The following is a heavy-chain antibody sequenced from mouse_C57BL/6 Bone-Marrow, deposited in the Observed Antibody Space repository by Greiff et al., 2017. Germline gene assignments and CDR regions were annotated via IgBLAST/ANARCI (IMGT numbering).Heavy chain of an antibody. CDR2: IDPSDSYT. CDR3: ARALYDYDYFDY. J-gene: IGHJ2*01. Sequence: QVQLKQPGAELVRPGTSVKLSCKASGYTFTSYWMHWVKQRPGQGLEWIGVIDPSDSYTNYNQKFKGKATLTVDTSSSTAYMQLCSLTSEDSAVYYCARALYDYDYFDYWGQGTTLTVSS. V-gene: IGHV1-59*01. CDR1: GYTFTSYW. D-gene: IGHD2-4*01.